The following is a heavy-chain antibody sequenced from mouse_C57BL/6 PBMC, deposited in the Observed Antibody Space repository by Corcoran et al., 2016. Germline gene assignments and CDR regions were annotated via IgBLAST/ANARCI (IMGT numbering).Heavy chain of an antibody. J-gene: IGHJ1*03. Sequence: EVQLQQSGPELVKPGASVKISCKASGYTFTDYYMNWVQQSHGKSLEWIGDINPNNGGTSYNQKFKGKATLTVDKSSSTAYMELRSLTSEDSAVYYCARPALYGSSYDWYFDVWGTGTTVTVSS. CDR3: ARPALYGSSYDWYFDV. V-gene: IGHV1-26*01. CDR2: INPNNGGT. D-gene: IGHD1-1*01. CDR1: GYTFTDYY.